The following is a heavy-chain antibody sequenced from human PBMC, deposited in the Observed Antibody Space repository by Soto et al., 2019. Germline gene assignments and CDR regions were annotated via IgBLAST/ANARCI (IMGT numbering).Heavy chain of an antibody. Sequence: PGGSLRLSCAASGFTFSSYWMSWVRQAPGKGLEWVANIKQDGSEKYYVDSVKGRFTISRDNAKNSLYLQMNSLRAEDTAVYYCASVPSNYVWASYYYYMDVWGKGTMVTVSS. CDR3: ASVPSNYVWASYYYYMDV. CDR2: IKQDGSEK. CDR1: GFTFSSYW. V-gene: IGHV3-7*01. J-gene: IGHJ6*03. D-gene: IGHD4-4*01.